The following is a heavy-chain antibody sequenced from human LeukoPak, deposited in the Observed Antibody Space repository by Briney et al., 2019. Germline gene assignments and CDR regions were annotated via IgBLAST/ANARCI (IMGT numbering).Heavy chain of an antibody. V-gene: IGHV3-74*01. CDR2: INSDGSST. D-gene: IGHD1-26*01. J-gene: IGHJ3*02. CDR1: GFTFSSYW. Sequence: GGSLRLSCAASGFTFSSYWMHWVRQAPGKGLVWVSRINSDGSSTSYADSVKGRFTISRDNVKNTLYLQMNSLRAEDTAVYYCARDGTYHDAFDIWGQGTMVTVSS. CDR3: ARDGTYHDAFDI.